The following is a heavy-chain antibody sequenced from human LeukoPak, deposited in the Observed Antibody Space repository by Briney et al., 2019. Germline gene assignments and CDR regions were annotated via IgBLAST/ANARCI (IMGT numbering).Heavy chain of an antibody. Sequence: GGALRLSCAVSGFNFCCHDMHSGRQARGKGVEWVSAIGTAGDTYYPGSVKGRLTISRENAKNSVYLQMNSLRAGDTAVYYCARVAGGFSGWSQFDYWGQGTLVTVSS. D-gene: IGHD6-19*01. CDR2: IGTAGDT. V-gene: IGHV3-13*01. CDR3: ARVAGGFSGWSQFDY. J-gene: IGHJ4*02. CDR1: GFNFCCHD.